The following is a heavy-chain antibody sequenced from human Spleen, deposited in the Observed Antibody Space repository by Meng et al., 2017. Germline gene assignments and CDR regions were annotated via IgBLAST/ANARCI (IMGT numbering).Heavy chain of an antibody. Sequence: ASVKVSCKPSGYNFPDYYIHWVRRAPGQGLEWMGRINPKSGDTHYAQKFQARVTMTGDTSISTAYMELSGLRSDDTAMYYCARGVGYDFWSGYYLGGYYYYYGMDVWGQGTTVTVSS. CDR3: ARGVGYDFWSGYYLGGYYYYYGMDV. J-gene: IGHJ6*02. CDR2: INPKSGDT. V-gene: IGHV1-2*06. CDR1: GYNFPDYY. D-gene: IGHD3-3*01.